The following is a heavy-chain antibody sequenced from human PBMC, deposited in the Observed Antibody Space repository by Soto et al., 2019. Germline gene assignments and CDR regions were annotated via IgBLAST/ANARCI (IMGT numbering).Heavy chain of an antibody. J-gene: IGHJ4*02. Sequence: QVQLQESGPGLVKSSETLSLTCTVSGGSISSFYWSWIRQPPGKGLEWIGYIYFSGSTNYNPSLKSRVTMSVDTFKNQFSLKLRSVTAADTAIYYCAKDRGGMVIDAFDYWGQGTRVTVSS. CDR2: IYFSGST. CDR3: AKDRGGMVIDAFDY. D-gene: IGHD2-8*01. V-gene: IGHV4-59*01. CDR1: GGSISSFY.